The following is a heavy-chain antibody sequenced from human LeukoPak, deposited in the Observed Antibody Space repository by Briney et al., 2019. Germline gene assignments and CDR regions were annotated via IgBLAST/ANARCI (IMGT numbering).Heavy chain of an antibody. V-gene: IGHV3-30*04. CDR3: ARGYRGIAVAGPFDY. Sequence: GGSLRLSCAASGFTFSSYAMHWVRQAPGKGLELVAVISYDGSNKYYADSVKGRFTISRDNSKNTLYLQMNSLRAEDTAVYYCARGYRGIAVAGPFDYWGQGTLVTVSS. CDR2: ISYDGSNK. CDR1: GFTFSSYA. D-gene: IGHD6-19*01. J-gene: IGHJ4*02.